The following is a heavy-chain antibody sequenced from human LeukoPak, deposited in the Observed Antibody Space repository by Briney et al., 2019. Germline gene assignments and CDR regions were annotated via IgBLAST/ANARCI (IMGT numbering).Heavy chain of an antibody. CDR1: GYTFTSYD. CDR3: AGVDAAMPDAFDI. Sequence: ASVKVSCKASGYTFTSYDINWVRQATGQGLEWMGWMNPNSGNTGYAQKFQGRVTITRNTSISTAYMELSSLRSEDTAVYYCAGVDAAMPDAFDIWGQGTTVTVSS. D-gene: IGHD5-18*01. CDR2: MNPNSGNT. J-gene: IGHJ3*02. V-gene: IGHV1-8*03.